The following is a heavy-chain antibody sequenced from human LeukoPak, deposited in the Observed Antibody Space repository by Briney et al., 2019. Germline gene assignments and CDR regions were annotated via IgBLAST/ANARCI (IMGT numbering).Heavy chain of an antibody. CDR1: GYTFTSCY. CDR2: INPSAGST. Sequence: ASVKVSCKTSGYTFTSCYMHWVRQAPGQGLEWMGMINPSAGSTRYAQKFQGRVTMTRDTSISTAYMELSRLRSDDTAVYYCARVLVMGATKYAFDIWGQGTMVTVSS. J-gene: IGHJ3*02. CDR3: ARVLVMGATKYAFDI. V-gene: IGHV1-46*01. D-gene: IGHD1-26*01.